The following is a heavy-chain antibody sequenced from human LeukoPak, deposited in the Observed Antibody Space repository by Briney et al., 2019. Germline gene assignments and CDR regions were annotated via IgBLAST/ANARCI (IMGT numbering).Heavy chain of an antibody. V-gene: IGHV3-30*02. D-gene: IGHD2-21*01. J-gene: IGHJ4*02. CDR2: IRYDGSNE. CDR3: CGDFDY. CDR1: GITFNSYG. Sequence: GGSLRLSXAASGITFNSYGMHWVRQAPDKGLEWVAFIRYDGSNEYYADSVKGRFTISRDNSKNMLYLQMNSLRGEDTAVYYCCGDFDYWGQGTLVTVSS.